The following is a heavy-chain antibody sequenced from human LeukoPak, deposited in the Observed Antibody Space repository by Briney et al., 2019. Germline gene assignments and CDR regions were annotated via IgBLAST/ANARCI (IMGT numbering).Heavy chain of an antibody. Sequence: GESLKISCKGSGYSFTSYWIGWVRQMPGKGLEWMGSFYPGDSDTRYSPSFQGQVTISADKSISTAYLQWSSLKASDTAMYYCARLRYSSTWYRFDYFDYWGQGTLVTVSS. CDR2: FYPGDSDT. CDR3: ARLRYSSTWYRFDYFDY. D-gene: IGHD6-13*01. CDR1: GYSFTSYW. J-gene: IGHJ4*02. V-gene: IGHV5-51*01.